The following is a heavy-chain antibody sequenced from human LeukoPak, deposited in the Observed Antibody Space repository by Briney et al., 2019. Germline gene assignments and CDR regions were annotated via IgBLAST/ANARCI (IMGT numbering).Heavy chain of an antibody. J-gene: IGHJ4*02. V-gene: IGHV1-18*04. CDR3: ARDLGHCRNIVCSSSAY. Sequence: ASVKVACKGSGYTFDRYGVTWVRQAPGQGLEWMGWISTYNGNTIYAQKFQGRITMTTDTSTNTAYMDLRSLRSDDTAVYYCARDLGHCRNIVCSSSAYWGQGTLVTVSS. CDR2: ISTYNGNT. D-gene: IGHD2/OR15-2a*01. CDR1: GYTFDRYG.